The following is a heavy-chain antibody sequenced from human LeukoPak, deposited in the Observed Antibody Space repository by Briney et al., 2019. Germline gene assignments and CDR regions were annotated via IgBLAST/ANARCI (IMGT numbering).Heavy chain of an antibody. CDR1: GFTFSSYS. V-gene: IGHV3-21*01. CDR3: ARVSVGSGSYTPDV. J-gene: IGHJ6*02. D-gene: IGHD1-26*01. CDR2: ISSSSSYI. Sequence: GGSLRLSCAAPGFTFSSYSMNWVRQAPGKGLEWVSSISSSSSYIYYADSVKGRFTISRDNAKNSLYLQMNSLRAEDTAVYYCARVSVGSGSYTPDVWGQGTTVTVSS.